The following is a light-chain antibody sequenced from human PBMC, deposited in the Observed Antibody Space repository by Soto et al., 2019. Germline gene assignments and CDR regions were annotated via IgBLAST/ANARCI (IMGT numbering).Light chain of an antibody. Sequence: DIQMTQSPSTLSASVGDRVPITCRASQTINRWLAWYQQKPGEVPKLLIYKASVLESGVPSRFSGSGSGTEFTLTISRLQPEDVATYYCQHWSFGQGTKVDIK. J-gene: IGKJ1*01. CDR1: QTINRW. CDR3: QHWS. CDR2: KAS. V-gene: IGKV1-5*03.